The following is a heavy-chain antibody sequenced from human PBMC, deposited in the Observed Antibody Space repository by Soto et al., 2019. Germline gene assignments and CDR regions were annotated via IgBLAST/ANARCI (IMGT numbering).Heavy chain of an antibody. CDR2: IDWDDDK. CDR1: GFSLITSGML. D-gene: IGHD2-15*01. Sequence: SGPTLVNPTQTLTVTCTFSGFSLITSGMLVSWIRQPPGKALEWLARIDWDDDKFYNTSLKTRLTISKDSSKNQVVLTMTNMDPVDTATYYCARMFHCSGGTCPFDYWGQGALVTVSS. CDR3: ARMFHCSGGTCPFDY. J-gene: IGHJ4*02. V-gene: IGHV2-70*04.